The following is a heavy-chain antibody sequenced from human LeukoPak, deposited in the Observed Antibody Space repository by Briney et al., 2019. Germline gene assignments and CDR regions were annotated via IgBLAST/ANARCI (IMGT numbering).Heavy chain of an antibody. CDR2: IYYSGST. J-gene: IGHJ4*02. V-gene: IGHV4-59*08. CDR3: AIRVADFDY. D-gene: IGHD2-15*01. Sequence: PSETLSLTCTVSGGSISSYYWSWIRQPPGKGLEWIGYIYYSGSTNYNPSLKNRVTISVDTSKNQFSLKLSSVTAADTAVYYCAIRVADFDYWGQGTLVTVSS. CDR1: GGSISSYY.